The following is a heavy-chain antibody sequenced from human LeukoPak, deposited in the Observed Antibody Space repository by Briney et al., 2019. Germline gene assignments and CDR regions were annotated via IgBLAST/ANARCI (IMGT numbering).Heavy chain of an antibody. V-gene: IGHV3-7*01. CDR1: GFSFSSNW. CDR2: IEQDGSEK. CDR3: ASYSSGNGREFQH. D-gene: IGHD3-22*01. J-gene: IGHJ1*01. Sequence: PGGSLRLSCAASGFSFSSNWMSWVRQAPGKGLEWVANIEQDGSEKYYVDSVKGRFTISRDNAKNSLYLEMSSLRAEDTAVYYCASYSSGNGREFQHWGQGTLVTVSS.